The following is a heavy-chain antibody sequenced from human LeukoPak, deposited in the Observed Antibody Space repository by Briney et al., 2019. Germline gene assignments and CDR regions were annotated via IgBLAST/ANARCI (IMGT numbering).Heavy chain of an antibody. CDR2: IYHSGST. V-gene: IGHV4-4*02. J-gene: IGHJ4*02. D-gene: IGHD2-15*01. CDR1: GGSISSNNG. Sequence: PSGTLSLTCAVSGGSISSNNGWSWVRQPPGTGLEWIGEIYHSGSTNYNPSLKSRVTISVDKSKNQFSLKLSSVTAADTAVYYCARVSSAATNYYFDYWGQGTLVTVSS. CDR3: ARVSSAATNYYFDY.